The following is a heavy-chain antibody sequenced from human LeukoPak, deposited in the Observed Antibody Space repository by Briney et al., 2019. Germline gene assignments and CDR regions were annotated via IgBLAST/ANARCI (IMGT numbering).Heavy chain of an antibody. CDR2: FDPEDGET. J-gene: IGHJ4*02. D-gene: IGHD3-22*01. V-gene: IGHV1-24*01. CDR1: GYTLTELS. CDR3: ATVYYDSSGRDY. Sequence: GASVKVSCKVSGYTLTELSMHWVRQAPGKGLEWMGGFDPEDGETIYAQKFQGRVTMTEDTSTDTAYMELSSLRSEDTAVYYCATVYYDSSGRDYWGQGTLVTVSS.